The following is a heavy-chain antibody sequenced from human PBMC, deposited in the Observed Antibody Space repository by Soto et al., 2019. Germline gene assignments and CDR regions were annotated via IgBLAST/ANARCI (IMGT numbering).Heavy chain of an antibody. CDR3: VRGCSGANCLETWFDP. D-gene: IGHD2-15*01. Sequence: EVQLVESGGGLVQPGGSLRLSCAASGLIYNNYDMHWVRQATGQGLEWVSCIGTAGDTYYADSVKGRFTISRENAKNSLYLQMNSLRAGDTAVYYCVRGCSGANCLETWFDPWGQGTLVTVSS. J-gene: IGHJ5*02. CDR1: GLIYNNYD. CDR2: IGTAGDT. V-gene: IGHV3-13*01.